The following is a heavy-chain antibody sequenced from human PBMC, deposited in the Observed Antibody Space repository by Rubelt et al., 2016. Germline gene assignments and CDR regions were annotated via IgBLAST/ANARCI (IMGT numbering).Heavy chain of an antibody. CDR3: ARDFKGEGYSGYDFTYYYYYGMDV. V-gene: IGHV3-30*19. Sequence: QVQLVESGGGVVQPGRSLRLSCAASGFTFSSYGMHWVRQAPGKGLEWVAVIWYDGSNKYYADSVKGRFTISRDNSKNTLYLQMNSLRAEDTAVYYCARDFKGEGYSGYDFTYYYYYGMDVWGQGTTVTVSS. D-gene: IGHD5-12*01. CDR1: GFTFSSYG. J-gene: IGHJ6*02. CDR2: IWYDGSNK.